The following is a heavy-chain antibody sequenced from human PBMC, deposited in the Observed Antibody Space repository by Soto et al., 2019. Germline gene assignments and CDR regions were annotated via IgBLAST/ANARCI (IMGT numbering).Heavy chain of an antibody. CDR3: ARGGLRAYWIDP. CDR2: INGDGSGT. V-gene: IGHV3-74*01. Sequence: EVQLVESGGGLIQPGGSLRLSCAASGFTFSNYWIHWVRQAPGEGLVWLSRINGDGSGTNYADSVKGRFTISRDNAKNTVYVQMNSLRAEDTAVYCCARGGLRAYWIDPWGQGTLVTVSS. CDR1: GFTFSNYW. J-gene: IGHJ5*02. D-gene: IGHD4-17*01.